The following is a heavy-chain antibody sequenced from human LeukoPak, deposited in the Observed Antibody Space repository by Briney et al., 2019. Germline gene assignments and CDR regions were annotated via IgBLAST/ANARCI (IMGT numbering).Heavy chain of an antibody. CDR2: ISNSSPNI. V-gene: IGHV3-21*01. CDR3: ARFLWATPHWWFDP. J-gene: IGHJ5*02. D-gene: IGHD2-15*01. CDR1: GFTFISYS. Sequence: GGSLRLSCAASGFTFISYSMNWVRQAPGKGLEWVSSISNSSPNIYYADSVKGRFTISRDSAKDSLFLQMNSLRAEDTAVYYCARFLWATPHWWFDPWGQGTLVTVSS.